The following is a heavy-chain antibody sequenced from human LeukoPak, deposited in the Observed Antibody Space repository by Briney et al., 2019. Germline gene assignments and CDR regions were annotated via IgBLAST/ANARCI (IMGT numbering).Heavy chain of an antibody. CDR3: ARQLGYCSSGSCYFDY. V-gene: IGHV3-33*05. CDR2: ISYDGTNK. CDR1: GFTFNSYG. D-gene: IGHD2-15*01. Sequence: PGGSLRLSCAASGFTFNSYGVHWVRQAPGKGLEWVAAISYDGTNKYYTDSVKGRFTISRDNSKNTLYLQMNSLRAEDTALYYCARQLGYCSSGSCYFDYWGQGTLVTVSS. J-gene: IGHJ4*02.